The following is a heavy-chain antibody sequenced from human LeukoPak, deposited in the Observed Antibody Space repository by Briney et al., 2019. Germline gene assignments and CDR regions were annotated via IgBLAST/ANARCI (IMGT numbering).Heavy chain of an antibody. Sequence: ASVKVSFKASGYTFTGYYMHWVRQAPGQGLEWMGWINPNSGGTNYAQKYQGRVTMTRDTSISTAYMELSRLRSDDTAVYYCARDDSSGYIDYWGQGTLVTVSS. CDR3: ARDDSSGYIDY. CDR1: GYTFTGYY. CDR2: INPNSGGT. J-gene: IGHJ4*02. D-gene: IGHD3-22*01. V-gene: IGHV1-2*02.